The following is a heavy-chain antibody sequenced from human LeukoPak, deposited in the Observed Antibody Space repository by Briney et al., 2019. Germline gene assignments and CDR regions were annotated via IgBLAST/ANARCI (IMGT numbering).Heavy chain of an antibody. J-gene: IGHJ4*02. CDR3: AGPIFGILKDY. D-gene: IGHD3-3*01. Sequence: GGSLRLSCAASGFTFNNYWMHWVRQAPGKGLVWVSRIKSDGQITTYADSVKGRFTTSRDNAKNSLYLQMNSLRAEDTAVYYCAGPIFGILKDYWGQGTLVTVSS. CDR2: IKSDGQIT. CDR1: GFTFNNYW. V-gene: IGHV3-74*01.